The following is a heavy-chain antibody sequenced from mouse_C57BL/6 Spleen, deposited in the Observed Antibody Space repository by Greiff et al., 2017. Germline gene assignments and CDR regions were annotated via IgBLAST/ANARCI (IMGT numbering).Heavy chain of an antibody. Sequence: LQQSGEGLVKPGGSLKLSCAASGFTFSSYAMSWVRQTPEKRLEWVAYISSGGDYIYYADTVKGRFTISRDNARNTLYLQMSSLKSEDTAMYYCTRDTGSSSGYFDVWGTGTTVTVSS. CDR3: TRDTGSSSGYFDV. V-gene: IGHV5-9-1*02. J-gene: IGHJ1*03. CDR1: GFTFSSYA. CDR2: ISSGGDYI. D-gene: IGHD1-1*01.